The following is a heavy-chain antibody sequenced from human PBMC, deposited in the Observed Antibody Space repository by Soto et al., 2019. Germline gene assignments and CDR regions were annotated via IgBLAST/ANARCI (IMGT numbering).Heavy chain of an antibody. J-gene: IGHJ4*02. Sequence: GGSLRLSCAASGFTFSSYWMSWVRQAPGKGLEWVANIKQDGSEKYYVDSVKGRFTISRDNAKNSLYLQMNSLRAEDTAVYYCARATSTDYGDYYFDYWGQGTLVTVSS. D-gene: IGHD4-17*01. V-gene: IGHV3-7*01. CDR2: IKQDGSEK. CDR1: GFTFSSYW. CDR3: ARATSTDYGDYYFDY.